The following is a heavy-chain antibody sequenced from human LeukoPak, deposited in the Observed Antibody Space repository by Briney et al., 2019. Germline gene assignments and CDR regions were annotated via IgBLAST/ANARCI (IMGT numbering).Heavy chain of an antibody. Sequence: GGSLRLSCAASGVTFSSYWMSWVRQAPGKGLEWVANIKQDGSEKYYVDSVKGRFTISRDNAKNSLYLQMNSLRAEDTAVYYCARDLGGYYYDSSGYYYYYYYGMDVWGQGTTVTVSS. CDR1: GVTFSSYW. J-gene: IGHJ6*02. CDR2: IKQDGSEK. CDR3: ARDLGGYYYDSSGYYYYYYYGMDV. D-gene: IGHD3-22*01. V-gene: IGHV3-7*01.